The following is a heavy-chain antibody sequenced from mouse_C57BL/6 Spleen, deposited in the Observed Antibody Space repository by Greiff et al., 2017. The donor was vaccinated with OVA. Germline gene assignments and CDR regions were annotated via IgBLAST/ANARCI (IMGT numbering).Heavy chain of an antibody. J-gene: IGHJ4*01. D-gene: IGHD1-1*01. CDR1: GFSLSTFGMG. CDR3: ARRRHYCGSSPYDAMDY. CDR2: IWWDDDK. V-gene: IGHV8-8*01. Sequence: QVTLKVSGPGILQPSQTLSLTCSFSGFSLSTFGMGVGWIRQPSGKGLEWLAHIWWDDDKYYNPALKSRLTISKDPSQNQVFLKIANVDTADTATYYCARRRHYCGSSPYDAMDYWGQGTAVTVSS.